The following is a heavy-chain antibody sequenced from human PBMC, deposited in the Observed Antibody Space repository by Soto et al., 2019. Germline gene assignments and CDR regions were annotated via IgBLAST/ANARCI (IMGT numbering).Heavy chain of an antibody. CDR2: ISHDGTNK. Sequence: GGSLRLSCAPSGFTFSAYGMHWARQAPGKGLEWVAAISHDGTNKYYGDSVRGRFTISRDNSKNTLYLQMNTLRNEDTAVYYCAXESRSSAVTATRVYGMDVWGQGTTVTVSS. J-gene: IGHJ6*02. CDR1: GFTFSAYG. CDR3: AXESRSSAVTATRVYGMDV. V-gene: IGHV3-30*18. D-gene: IGHD2-21*02.